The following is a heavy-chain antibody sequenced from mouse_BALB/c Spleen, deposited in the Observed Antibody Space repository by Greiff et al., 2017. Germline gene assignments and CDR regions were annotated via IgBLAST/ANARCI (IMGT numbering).Heavy chain of an antibody. J-gene: IGHJ3*01. CDR2: ILPGSGST. D-gene: IGHD2-4*01. Sequence: VQLQQSGAELMKPAATVKISCTATGYTLRSYWIEWVKQRPGHGLEWIGEILPGSGSTNYNEKFKGKANYTEDTTSNTAYMQLSSLTSEDSAVYYCARRWYYDYDVFAYWGQGTLVTVSA. CDR1: GYTLRSYW. V-gene: IGHV1-9*01. CDR3: ARRWYYDYDVFAY.